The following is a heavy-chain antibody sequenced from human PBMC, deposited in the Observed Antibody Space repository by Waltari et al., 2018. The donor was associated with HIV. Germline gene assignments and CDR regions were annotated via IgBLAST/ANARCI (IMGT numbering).Heavy chain of an antibody. CDR3: TRAVKRTSGTYKSFFFDL. Sequence: QVLLQQSGTGLVQRSRTLSLTCPLSGNTFHTTLYRGWDRQTPGRGLEWLGFVFHDGTKQYSPSLKNRLSITLDTTDDRLLMTLQSVTAADTAFYFCTRAVKRTSGTYKSFFFDLWGRGTQVTVSS. D-gene: IGHD1-1*01. V-gene: IGHV4-38-2*02. CDR2: VFHDGTK. CDR1: GNTFHTTLY. J-gene: IGHJ4*02.